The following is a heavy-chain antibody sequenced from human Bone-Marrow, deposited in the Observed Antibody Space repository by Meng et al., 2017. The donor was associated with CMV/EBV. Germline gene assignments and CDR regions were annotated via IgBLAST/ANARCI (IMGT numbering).Heavy chain of an antibody. D-gene: IGHD3-22*01. Sequence: GGAISRGGYYWNWIRQLPGKGLEWIGNIYYSGSTYYNPSLKSRVGISADTSKNQFSLNLTSVTAADTAVYYCARGLSPYDGSGYYAYWGQGALVTVSS. J-gene: IGHJ4*02. CDR2: IYYSGST. CDR3: ARGLSPYDGSGYYAY. CDR1: GGAISRGGYY. V-gene: IGHV4-31*02.